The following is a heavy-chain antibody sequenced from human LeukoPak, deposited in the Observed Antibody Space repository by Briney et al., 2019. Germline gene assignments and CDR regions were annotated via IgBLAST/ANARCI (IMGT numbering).Heavy chain of an antibody. CDR2: INGGST. CDR3: AKVRVPPADYFDH. D-gene: IGHD3-10*01. Sequence: GGSLRLSCAASGFTFSAYAMSWVRQAPGKGLEWVSGINGGSTYYADSVKGRFTISRDNSESTLYLQMNSLSAEDTAVYYCAKVRVPPADYFDHWGQGTLVTVSS. J-gene: IGHJ4*02. V-gene: IGHV3-23*01. CDR1: GFTFSAYA.